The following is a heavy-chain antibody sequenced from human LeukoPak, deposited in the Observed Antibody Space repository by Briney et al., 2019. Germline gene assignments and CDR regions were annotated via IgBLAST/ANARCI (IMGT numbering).Heavy chain of an antibody. D-gene: IGHD3-9*01. CDR2: ISWNSGSI. Sequence: GGSLRLSCAASGFTFDDYAMHWVRRAPGKGLEWVSGISWNSGSIGYADSVKGRFTISRDNAKNSLYLQMNSLRAEDTALYYCAKDIYYDILTGSCYDYWGQGTLVTVSS. V-gene: IGHV3-9*01. CDR1: GFTFDDYA. CDR3: AKDIYYDILTGSCYDY. J-gene: IGHJ4*02.